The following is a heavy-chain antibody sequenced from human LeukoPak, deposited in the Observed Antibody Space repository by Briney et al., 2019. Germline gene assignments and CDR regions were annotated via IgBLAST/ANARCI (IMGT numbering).Heavy chain of an antibody. Sequence: GSSVEVSCKASGGTFSSYAISWVRQAPGQGLEWMGGIIPIFGTANYAQKFQGRVTITADESTSTAYMELSSLRSEDTAVYYCARAEIVVVVAATHGWFDPWGQGTLVTVSS. CDR1: GGTFSSYA. D-gene: IGHD2-15*01. V-gene: IGHV1-69*01. CDR3: ARAEIVVVVAATHGWFDP. CDR2: IIPIFGTA. J-gene: IGHJ5*02.